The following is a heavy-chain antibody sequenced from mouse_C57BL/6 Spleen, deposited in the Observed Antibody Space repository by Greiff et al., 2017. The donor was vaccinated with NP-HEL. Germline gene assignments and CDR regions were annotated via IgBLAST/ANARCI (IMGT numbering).Heavy chain of an antibody. CDR2: IYPGSGST. V-gene: IGHV1-55*01. J-gene: IGHJ4*01. CDR1: GYTFTSYW. Sequence: QVQLQQSGAELVKPGASVKMSCKASGYTFTSYWITWVKQRPGQGLEWIGDIYPGSGSTNYNEKFTSKATLTVDTSSSTAYMQLSSLTSEDSAVYYCARADWDENYYAMDYWGQGTSVTVSS. D-gene: IGHD4-1*01. CDR3: ARADWDENYYAMDY.